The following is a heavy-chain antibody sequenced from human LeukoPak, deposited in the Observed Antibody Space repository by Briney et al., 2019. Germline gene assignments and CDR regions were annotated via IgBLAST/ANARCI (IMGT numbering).Heavy chain of an antibody. CDR3: ARALITIFGVVDKFDY. V-gene: IGHV4-30-4*08. Sequence: PSETLSLTCTVSGGSISSGDYYWSWIRQPPGKGLEWIGYIYYSGSTYYNPSLKSRVTISVDTSKNQFSLKLSSVTAADTAVYYCARALITIFGVVDKFDYWGRGTLVTVSS. CDR2: IYYSGST. CDR1: GGSISSGDYY. J-gene: IGHJ4*02. D-gene: IGHD3-3*01.